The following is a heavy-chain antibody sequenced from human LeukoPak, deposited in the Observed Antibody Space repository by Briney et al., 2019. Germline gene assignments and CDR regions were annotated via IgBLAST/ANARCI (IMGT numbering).Heavy chain of an antibody. CDR3: ARRGSSGWYGFISRGGHFMDV. J-gene: IGHJ6*03. D-gene: IGHD6-19*01. CDR1: GFTFSSYW. V-gene: IGHV3-7*01. CDR2: IKQDGSEK. Sequence: GGSLRLSCAASGFTFSSYWMSWVRQAPGKGLEWVANIKQDGSEKYYVDSVKGRFTISRDNAKNSLYLQMNSLRAEDTAVYYCARRGSSGWYGFISRGGHFMDVWGKGTTVTVSS.